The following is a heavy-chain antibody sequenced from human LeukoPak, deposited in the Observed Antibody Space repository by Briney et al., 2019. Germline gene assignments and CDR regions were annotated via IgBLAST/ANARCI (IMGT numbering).Heavy chain of an antibody. CDR3: ARVTRFGTSTLDY. D-gene: IGHD3-10*01. V-gene: IGHV3-33*01. CDR1: GFTFSSYG. J-gene: IGHJ4*02. CDR2: IWYDGSNK. Sequence: GGSLRLSCAASGFTFSSYGMHWVRQAPGKGLEWVAVIWYDGSNKYYADSVKGRFTISRDNSKNTLYLQMNSLRAEDTAVYYCARVTRFGTSTLDYWGQGTLVTVSS.